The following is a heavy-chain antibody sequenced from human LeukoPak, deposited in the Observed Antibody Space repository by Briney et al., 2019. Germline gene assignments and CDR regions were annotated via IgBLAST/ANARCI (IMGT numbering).Heavy chain of an antibody. CDR1: GFTFSDYY. D-gene: IGHD5-12*01. V-gene: IGHV3-11*04. J-gene: IGHJ4*02. CDR2: ISSSGSTI. Sequence: GGSLRLSCAASGFTFSDYYRSWTRQAPGKGLEWVSYISSSGSTIYYADSVKGRFTISRDNAKNSLYLQMNSLRAEDTAVYYYARDRVDIVASPFDYWGQGTLVTFSS. CDR3: ARDRVDIVASPFDY.